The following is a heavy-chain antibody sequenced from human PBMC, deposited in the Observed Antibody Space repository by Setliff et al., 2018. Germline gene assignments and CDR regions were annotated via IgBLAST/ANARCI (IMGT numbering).Heavy chain of an antibody. V-gene: IGHV4-61*09. CDR2: IYRSGST. CDR3: ARSGYGSGSYYKVDY. D-gene: IGHD3-10*01. J-gene: IGHJ4*02. CDR1: GGSISSGSYY. Sequence: LSLTCAVSGGSISSGSYYWSWIRQPAGKGLEWIGHIYRSGSTNYNPSLKSRVTISVDTSKNQFSLKLRSVTAADTAVYYCARSGYGSGSYYKVDYWGQGTLVTVSS.